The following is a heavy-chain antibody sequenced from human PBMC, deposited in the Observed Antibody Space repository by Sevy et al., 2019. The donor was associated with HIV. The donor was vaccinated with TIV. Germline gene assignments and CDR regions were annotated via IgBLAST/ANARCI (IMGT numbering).Heavy chain of an antibody. CDR1: GFTFSSYA. Sequence: GGSLRLSCAASGFTFSSYAMSWVRQAPGKGLEWVSAISGSGGSTYYADSVKGRLTISRDNSKNTLYLQMNSLRAEDTAVYYCAKASTAYDYVWGSYRLGLGHKTMNDAFDIWGQGTMVTVSS. J-gene: IGHJ3*02. D-gene: IGHD3-16*02. CDR2: ISGSGGST. V-gene: IGHV3-23*01. CDR3: AKASTAYDYVWGSYRLGLGHKTMNDAFDI.